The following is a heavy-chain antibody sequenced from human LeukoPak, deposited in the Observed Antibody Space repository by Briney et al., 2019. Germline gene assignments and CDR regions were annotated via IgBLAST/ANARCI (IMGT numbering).Heavy chain of an antibody. CDR2: ISYDGSNK. CDR3: AKVRYSGSYWDY. J-gene: IGHJ4*02. CDR1: GFTFSSYA. V-gene: IGHV3-30-3*01. Sequence: GGSLRLSCAASGFTFSSYAMHWVRQDPGKGLEWVAVISYDGSNKYYADSVKGRFTISRDNSKNTLYLQMNSLRAEDTAVYYCAKVRYSGSYWDYWGQGTLVTVSS. D-gene: IGHD1-26*01.